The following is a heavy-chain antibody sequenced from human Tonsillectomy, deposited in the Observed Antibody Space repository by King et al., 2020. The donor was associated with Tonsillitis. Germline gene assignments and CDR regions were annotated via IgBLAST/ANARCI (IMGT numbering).Heavy chain of an antibody. Sequence: QLQESGPGLVKPSETLSLTYTVSGGSISSYYWSWIRQPPGKGLEWIGYIYYSGSTNYNPSLKSRVTISVDTSKNQFSLKLSSVTAADTAVYYCARDSGSAAAGTGYFDYWGQGTLVTVSS. V-gene: IGHV4-59*01. CDR3: ARDSGSAAAGTGYFDY. J-gene: IGHJ4*02. CDR1: GGSISSYY. D-gene: IGHD6-13*01. CDR2: IYYSGST.